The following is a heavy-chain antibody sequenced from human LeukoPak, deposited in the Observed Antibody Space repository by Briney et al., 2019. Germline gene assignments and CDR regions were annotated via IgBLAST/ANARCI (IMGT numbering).Heavy chain of an antibody. D-gene: IGHD3-22*01. V-gene: IGHV1-18*01. CDR1: GYTFTSYA. CDR3: ARDQTFYFDSGGPNFDF. CDR2: ISAYNGDT. J-gene: IGHJ4*02. Sequence: ASVKVSCKASGYTFTSYAMHWVRQAPGQGLEWMGWISAYNGDTKYSQKFQGRITMTTDTSTSTAYMELRSLRADDTAVYYCARDQTFYFDSGGPNFDFWGQGSLVIVSS.